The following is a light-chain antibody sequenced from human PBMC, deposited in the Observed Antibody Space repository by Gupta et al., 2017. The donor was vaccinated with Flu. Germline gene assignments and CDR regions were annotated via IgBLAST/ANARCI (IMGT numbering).Light chain of an antibody. CDR3: SSDTSSSTGV. CDR1: SSDVGGYNY. V-gene: IGLV2-14*01. CDR2: EVS. Sequence: SALTQPASVSGSPGQSITISCTGTSSDVGGYNYVSCYQQHPAKAHKLMIYEVSKRPAGVAGRFSGSKAGNTASLTISGHQEEDADDYYCSSDTSSSTGVFGGGTKLTVL. J-gene: IGLJ3*02.